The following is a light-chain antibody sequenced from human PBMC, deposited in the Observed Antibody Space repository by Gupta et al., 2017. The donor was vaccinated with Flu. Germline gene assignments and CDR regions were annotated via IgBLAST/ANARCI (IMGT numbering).Light chain of an antibody. Sequence: EIVLTQSPATLSLSPGERATLACRARQSVSSYLAWYQQKPGQAPRLLIYDASNRATGIPARFSGSGYGTDFTLTISSREPEDFAVYYCQQPSNWPLITFGQGTRMEIK. CDR2: DAS. CDR1: QSVSSY. V-gene: IGKV3-11*01. J-gene: IGKJ5*01. CDR3: QQPSNWPLIT.